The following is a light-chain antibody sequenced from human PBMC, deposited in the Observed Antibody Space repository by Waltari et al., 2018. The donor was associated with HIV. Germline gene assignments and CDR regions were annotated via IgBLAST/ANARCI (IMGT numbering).Light chain of an antibody. J-gene: IGLJ1*01. CDR2: KNF. CDR3: VGWDSSLSAYV. CDR1: SSNIDNDN. V-gene: IGLV1-47*01. Sequence: QSFLTQPPSASGTPGPTVTISCSGSSSNIDNDNVYWYQQLPGMTPKLLIYKNFLRPSGVPDRFAASKSGTSASLTISGLRSADEADYYCVGWDSSLSAYVFGAGTKVAVL.